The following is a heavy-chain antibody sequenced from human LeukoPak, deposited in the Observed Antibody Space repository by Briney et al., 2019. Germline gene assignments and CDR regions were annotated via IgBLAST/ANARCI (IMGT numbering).Heavy chain of an antibody. CDR3: ARTVSTYNWFDP. J-gene: IGHJ5*02. CDR1: GYSFTTYW. V-gene: IGHV5-51*01. D-gene: IGHD5/OR15-5a*01. CDR2: IWPSDSST. Sequence: PGESLKISCKTSGYSFTTYWIGWVRQMPGKGLEWMGIIWPSDSSTRYSPSFQGQVTISADKSISTAYLQWSSLKASDTAMYYCARTVSTYNWFDPWGQGTLVTVSS.